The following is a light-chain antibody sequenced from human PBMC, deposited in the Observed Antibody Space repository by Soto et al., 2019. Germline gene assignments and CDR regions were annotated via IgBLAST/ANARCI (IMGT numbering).Light chain of an antibody. CDR3: QQRGT. CDR1: QSVSKNY. CDR2: GAS. J-gene: IGKJ3*01. Sequence: EIEFTQSPVTLSLSPGEGATLSCRASQSVSKNYLAWYQQKPGKAPRLLIYGASNRATGIPDRFSGSGSGTDFTLTISSLEHEDLAVYYCQQRGTFGPGTKVDIK. V-gene: IGKV3-20*01.